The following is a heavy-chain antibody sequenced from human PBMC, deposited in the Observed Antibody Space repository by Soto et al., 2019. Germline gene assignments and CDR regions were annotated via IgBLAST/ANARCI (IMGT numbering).Heavy chain of an antibody. CDR2: ISDGGERT. CDR3: SRDRSTDFGLDV. J-gene: IGHJ6*02. V-gene: IGHV3-23*01. CDR1: GFTFSDYV. Sequence: EVQLLESGGDLVQPGGSLRLSCVASGFTFSDYVMSWVRQVPGKGLEWVSSISDGGERTDYRDSVRGRFTVSRDNARFTLQLQMNSLRVDDTAIYFCSRDRSTDFGLDVWGQGTTVTVSS. D-gene: IGHD3-3*01.